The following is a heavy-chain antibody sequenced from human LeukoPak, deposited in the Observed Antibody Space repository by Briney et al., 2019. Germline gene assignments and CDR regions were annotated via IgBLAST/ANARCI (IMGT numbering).Heavy chain of an antibody. CDR1: GLDFSSYG. CDR3: ARCIVVIPVVRGGGYYGMDV. J-gene: IGHJ6*02. D-gene: IGHD2-2*01. CDR2: FSASSTST. V-gene: IGHV3-23*01. Sequence: GGSLRLSCAASGLDFSSYGMSWVRQSPGKGLEWVSTFSASSTSTYYADSVKGRFTISRDNAKKTLYLQLNSLRPEDTAVYYCARCIVVIPVVRGGGYYGMDVWGQGTTVTVSS.